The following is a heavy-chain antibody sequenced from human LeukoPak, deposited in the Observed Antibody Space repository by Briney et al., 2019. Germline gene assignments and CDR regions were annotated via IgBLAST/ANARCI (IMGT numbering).Heavy chain of an antibody. V-gene: IGHV4-34*01. Sequence: SGTLSLSCAVYGGSFSGYYRSWIRQPPGKGLEWVGEINHSGSTNYNPSLKSRVTISVDTSKNQFSLKLSSMTAADTAVYYCARVGYSGYDFRGAMDYWGQGTLVPVSS. CDR1: GGSFSGYY. CDR2: INHSGST. J-gene: IGHJ4*02. CDR3: ARVGYSGYDFRGAMDY. D-gene: IGHD5-12*01.